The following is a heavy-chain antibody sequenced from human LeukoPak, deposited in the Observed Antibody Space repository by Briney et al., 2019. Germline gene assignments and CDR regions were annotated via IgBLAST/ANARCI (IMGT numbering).Heavy chain of an antibody. J-gene: IGHJ4*02. CDR1: GFSFTNYW. CDR2: MKQDGSQI. CDR3: ARLFGTDFWSGYSTDFDY. Sequence: GESVRLSCEASGFSFTNYWMSWFRQAPGKGLEWVASMKQDGSQIYYVETVKGRFTISRDNAKSSLFLQMNSLRAEDTAVYLCARLFGTDFWSGYSTDFDYWGQGTLVTVSS. D-gene: IGHD3-3*01. V-gene: IGHV3-7*01.